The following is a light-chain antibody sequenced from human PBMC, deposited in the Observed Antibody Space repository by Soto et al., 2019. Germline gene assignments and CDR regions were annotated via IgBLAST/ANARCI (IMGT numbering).Light chain of an antibody. CDR3: QQYYSTPPYT. Sequence: DIVMTQSPDSLAVSLGERATINCKSSQSVLYSSNNKNYFSWYQQKPGQPPKLLIYWASTRESGVPDRFSGSGSGTDFTLTIISLQAEDVAVYYCQQYYSTPPYTFGQGTKLEIK. J-gene: IGKJ2*01. V-gene: IGKV4-1*01. CDR2: WAS. CDR1: QSVLYSSNNKNY.